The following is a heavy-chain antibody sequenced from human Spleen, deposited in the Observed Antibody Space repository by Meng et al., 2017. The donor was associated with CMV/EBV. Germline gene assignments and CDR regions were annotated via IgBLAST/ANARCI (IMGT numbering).Heavy chain of an antibody. CDR2: ISSSGSTI. V-gene: IGHV3-48*04. CDR1: GFTFSSYS. J-gene: IGHJ4*02. Sequence: GESLKISCAASGFTFSSYSINWVRQAPGKGLEWVSYISSSGSTIYYADSVKGRFTISRDNAKNSLYLQMNSLRAEDTAVYYCARGILRGREVDYWGQGTLVTVSS. CDR3: ARGILRGREVDY. D-gene: IGHD3-16*01.